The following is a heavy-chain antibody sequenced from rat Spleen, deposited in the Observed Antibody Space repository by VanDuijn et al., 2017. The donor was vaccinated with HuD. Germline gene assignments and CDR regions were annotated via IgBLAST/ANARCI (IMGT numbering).Heavy chain of an antibody. J-gene: IGHJ1*01. CDR1: GYSITSNY. CDR2: ISYSGST. V-gene: IGHV3-1*01. D-gene: IGHD1-8*01. CDR3: ARWRGTVATEWYFDF. Sequence: EVQLQESGPGLVKPSQSLSLTCSVTGYSITSNYWGWIRKFPGNKMERIGHISYSGSTSYNPSLKSRISITRDTSKNQFFLQLNSVTTEDTATYYCARWRGTVATEWYFDFWGPGTMVTVSS.